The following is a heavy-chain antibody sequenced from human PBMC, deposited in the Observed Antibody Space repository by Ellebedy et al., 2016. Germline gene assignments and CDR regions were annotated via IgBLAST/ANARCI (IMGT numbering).Heavy chain of an antibody. CDR2: IKRKTDGGAT. J-gene: IGHJ4*02. CDR3: TTVYRYNYDSV. V-gene: IGHV3-15*01. Sequence: GESLKISCAASGFTFSNAWMNWVRQAPGKGLEWVGRIKRKTDGGATDYAAPVKGRFTISRDDSKNTLYLQMNSLKTEDTAVYFCTTVYRYNYDSVWGQGTLVTVSS. CDR1: GFTFSNAW. D-gene: IGHD5-18*01.